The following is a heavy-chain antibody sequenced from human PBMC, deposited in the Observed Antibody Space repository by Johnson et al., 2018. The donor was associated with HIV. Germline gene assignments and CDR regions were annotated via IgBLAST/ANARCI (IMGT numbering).Heavy chain of an antibody. CDR3: VRGGLGYQNFHDALDM. J-gene: IGHJ3*02. CDR2: ISHDGSNK. V-gene: IGHV3-30*03. Sequence: QVQLVESGGGVVQPGRSLRVSCAASGFSFSSYGMHWVRQAPGKGLEWVAVISHDGSNKYYVDCVKGRFTISRDNSKNTLYLQMNSLRAEDTALYYCVRGGLGYQNFHDALDMWGQGTMVTVSS. D-gene: IGHD2-2*01. CDR1: GFSFSSYG.